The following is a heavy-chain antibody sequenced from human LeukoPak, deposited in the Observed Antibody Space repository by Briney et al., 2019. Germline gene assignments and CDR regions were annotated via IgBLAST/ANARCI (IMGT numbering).Heavy chain of an antibody. D-gene: IGHD5-18*01. Sequence: PGGSLRLSCAASGFTFSNYAMHWVRQAPGKGLEWVAVISFDGSNKYYADSVKGRFTISRDNAKNSLYLQMNSLRAEDTAVYYCARYSYGSYYFDYWGQGTLVTVSS. V-gene: IGHV3-30*04. CDR2: ISFDGSNK. CDR3: ARYSYGSYYFDY. J-gene: IGHJ4*02. CDR1: GFTFSNYA.